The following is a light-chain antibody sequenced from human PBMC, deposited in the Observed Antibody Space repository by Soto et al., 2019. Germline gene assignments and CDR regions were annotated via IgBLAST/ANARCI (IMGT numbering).Light chain of an antibody. CDR1: TSDVGGYNY. CDR2: EVN. Sequence: QSALTQPASVSGSPGQSITISCTGTTSDVGGYNYVSWYQQYPGKAPRLMIYEVNNRPSGVSNRFSGSKSGNTASLTISGLQAEDEADYYCCSYTSTSSLFVFGGGTKLTVL. V-gene: IGLV2-14*01. CDR3: CSYTSTSSLFV. J-gene: IGLJ1*01.